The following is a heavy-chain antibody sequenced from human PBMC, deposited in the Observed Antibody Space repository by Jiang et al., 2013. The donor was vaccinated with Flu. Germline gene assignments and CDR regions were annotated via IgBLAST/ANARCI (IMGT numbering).Heavy chain of an antibody. CDR2: IFPGDSDT. CDR1: GYGFNIYW. CDR3: ARSGGLIAYFDY. D-gene: IGHD3-16*02. Sequence: GAEVKKPGESLKISCKASGYGFNIYWIAWVRQMPGKGLEWMGIIFPGDSDTRYSPSFQGQVTISADKSITTAYLQWSSLKASDTAMYYCARSGGLIAYFDYWGQGTLVTVSS. V-gene: IGHV5-51*01. J-gene: IGHJ4*02.